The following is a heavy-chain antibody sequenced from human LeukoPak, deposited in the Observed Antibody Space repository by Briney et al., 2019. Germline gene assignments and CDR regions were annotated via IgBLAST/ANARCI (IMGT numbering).Heavy chain of an antibody. Sequence: GGSLRLSCAASGFTFSSYSMSWVRQAPGKGLEWVSSISSSSYIYYADSVKGRFTISRDNAKNSLYLQMNSLRAEDTAVYYCARSVLTGPYYFDYWGQGTLVTVSS. CDR2: ISSSSYI. J-gene: IGHJ4*02. CDR1: GFTFSSYS. CDR3: ARSVLTGPYYFDY. V-gene: IGHV3-21*01. D-gene: IGHD1-14*01.